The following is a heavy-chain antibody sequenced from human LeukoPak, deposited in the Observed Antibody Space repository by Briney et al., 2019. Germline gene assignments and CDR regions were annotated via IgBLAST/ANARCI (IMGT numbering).Heavy chain of an antibody. CDR2: INHSGST. J-gene: IGHJ2*01. V-gene: IGHV4-34*01. CDR1: GGSFSGYY. Sequence: SETLSLTCAVYGGSFSGYYWSWIRQPPGKGLEWIGEINHSGSTNYNPSLKSRVTISVDKSKNQFSLKLSSVTAADTAVYYCARHSGSYTPAGLWGRGTLVTVSS. D-gene: IGHD1-26*01. CDR3: ARHSGSYTPAGL.